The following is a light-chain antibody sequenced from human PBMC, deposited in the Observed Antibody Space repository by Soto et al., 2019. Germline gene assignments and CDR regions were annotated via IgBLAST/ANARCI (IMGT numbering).Light chain of an antibody. CDR2: GAS. J-gene: IGKJ2*01. V-gene: IGKV3-20*01. CDR1: QSVSSNY. CDR3: QQYANSPFP. Sequence: EIVLTQSPGTLPLSPGERATLSCRASQSVSSNYLVWYQQKPGQAPRPLIYGASSRATGIPDRFSGSGSGTDFPLTISRLEPEDFAVYYCQQYANSPFPLGQGTNLEIK.